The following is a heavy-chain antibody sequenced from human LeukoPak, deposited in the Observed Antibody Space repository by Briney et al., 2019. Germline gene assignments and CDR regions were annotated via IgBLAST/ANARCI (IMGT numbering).Heavy chain of an antibody. Sequence: ASVRVSCKASGYTFTGYYMHWVRQAPGQGLEWMGWINLNSGGTNDAQKFQDRVTMTRDTSISTAYMELSRLRFDDTAGYYCARSPDILTGENFDYWGQGTLVTVSS. CDR1: GYTFTGYY. D-gene: IGHD3-9*01. CDR3: ARSPDILTGENFDY. V-gene: IGHV1-2*02. CDR2: INLNSGGT. J-gene: IGHJ4*02.